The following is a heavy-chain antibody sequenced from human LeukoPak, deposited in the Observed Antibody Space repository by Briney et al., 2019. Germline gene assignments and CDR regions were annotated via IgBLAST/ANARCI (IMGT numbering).Heavy chain of an antibody. V-gene: IGHV4-38-2*02. J-gene: IGHJ4*02. CDR2: IYYCAYA. D-gene: IGHD5-24*01. CDR3: AREEMGGIDY. CDR1: GYSISSGYY. Sequence: SETLSLTCAVSGYSISSGYYWGWIRQPPGKGLEWSGSIYYCAYAYYNPSLKCRVTISLDTYKNQFSLKLSSVTAEYTAVYYCAREEMGGIDYWGQGTLVTVSS.